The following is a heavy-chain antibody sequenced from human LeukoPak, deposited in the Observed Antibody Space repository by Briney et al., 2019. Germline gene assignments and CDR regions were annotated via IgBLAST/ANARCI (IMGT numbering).Heavy chain of an antibody. CDR1: GDSISGSRW. Sequence: SETLSLTCAVSGDSISGSRWWSWVRQPPGKGLEWIGEIYHSGITNYNPSLKSRVTISVDKSKNQFSLKLSSVTAADTAIYYCATQLPFCLDFWGQGTLVTVSS. J-gene: IGHJ4*02. V-gene: IGHV4-4*02. CDR3: ATQLPFCLDF. D-gene: IGHD1-1*01. CDR2: IYHSGIT.